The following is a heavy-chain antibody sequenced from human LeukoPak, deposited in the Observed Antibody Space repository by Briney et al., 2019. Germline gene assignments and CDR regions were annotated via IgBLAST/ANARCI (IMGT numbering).Heavy chain of an antibody. V-gene: IGHV3-23*01. CDR1: SGFA. CDR3: TRGHRASSSFFGH. J-gene: IGHJ4*02. CDR2: ISGPGDDT. Sequence: GGSLRLSCAAFSGFAMSWVRQAPGKGLERVSAISGPGDDTYYPDSVKGRVTISRDNSKNTLFLQINNLRIEDTAVYYCTRGHRASSSFFGHWAQGILVTVSS.